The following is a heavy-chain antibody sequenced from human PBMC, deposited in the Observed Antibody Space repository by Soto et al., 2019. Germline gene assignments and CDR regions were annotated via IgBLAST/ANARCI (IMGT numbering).Heavy chain of an antibody. CDR3: ARDLTVAVAATFDY. D-gene: IGHD6-19*01. V-gene: IGHV3-7*03. J-gene: IGHJ4*02. CDR1: GFTFSSYW. Sequence: GGSLRLSCAASGFTFSSYWMSWVRQAPGKGLEWVANIKQDGSEKYYVDSVKGRFTISRDNAKNSLYLQMNSLRAEDTAVYYCARDLTVAVAATFDYWGQGTLVTVSS. CDR2: IKQDGSEK.